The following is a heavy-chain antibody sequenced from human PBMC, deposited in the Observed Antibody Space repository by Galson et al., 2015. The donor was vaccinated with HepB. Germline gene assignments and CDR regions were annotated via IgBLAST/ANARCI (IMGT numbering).Heavy chain of an antibody. CDR1: GYTFTSYG. CDR3: ARDTYYYDSSGSSEVGAFDI. CDR2: ISAYNGNT. D-gene: IGHD3-22*01. J-gene: IGHJ3*02. Sequence: SVKVSCKASGYTFTSYGISWVRQAPGQGLEWMGWISAYNGNTNYAQKLQSRVTMTTDTSTSTAYMELRSLRSDDTAVYYCARDTYYYDSSGSSEVGAFDIWGQGTMVTVSS. V-gene: IGHV1-18*01.